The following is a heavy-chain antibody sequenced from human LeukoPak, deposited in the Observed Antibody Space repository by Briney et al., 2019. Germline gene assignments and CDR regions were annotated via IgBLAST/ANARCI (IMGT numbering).Heavy chain of an antibody. D-gene: IGHD6-13*01. V-gene: IGHV3-23*01. CDR1: GFTFDDYS. CDR2: NSGSGGTT. J-gene: IGHJ4*02. Sequence: PGGSLRLSCAASGFTFDDYSMSWVRQAPGKGLEWVSANSGSGGTTYYADSVKGRFTISRDISKNTLYLQMNSLRAEDTAVYYCVKDLKPAAGPFDYWGQGTLVTVSS. CDR3: VKDLKPAAGPFDY.